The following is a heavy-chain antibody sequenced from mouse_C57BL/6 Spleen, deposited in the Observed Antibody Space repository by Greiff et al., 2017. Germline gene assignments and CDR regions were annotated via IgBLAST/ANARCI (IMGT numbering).Heavy chain of an antibody. D-gene: IGHD1-1*01. CDR3: ARSNYGSSSYAMDY. J-gene: IGHJ4*01. CDR1: GYTFTSYW. V-gene: IGHV1-55*01. Sequence: QVQLQQPGAELVKPGASVTMSCKASGYTFTSYWITWVKQRPGQGLEWIGDIYPGSGSTNYNEKFKSKATLTVDTSSSTAYMQLSSLTSEDSAVYYCARSNYGSSSYAMDYWGQGTSVTVSS. CDR2: IYPGSGST.